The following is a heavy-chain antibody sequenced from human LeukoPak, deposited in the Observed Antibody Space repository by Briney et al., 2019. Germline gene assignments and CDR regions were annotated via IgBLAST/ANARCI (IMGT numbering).Heavy chain of an antibody. CDR3: AKDMLGAFDI. D-gene: IGHD3-16*01. Sequence: GGSLRLCCAASGFTFDDYAMHWVRQAPGKGLEWVSGISWNSGSIGYADSVKGRFTISRDNAKNSLYLQMNSLRAEDMALYYCAKDMLGAFDIWGQGTMVTVSS. CDR2: ISWNSGSI. CDR1: GFTFDDYA. J-gene: IGHJ3*02. V-gene: IGHV3-9*03.